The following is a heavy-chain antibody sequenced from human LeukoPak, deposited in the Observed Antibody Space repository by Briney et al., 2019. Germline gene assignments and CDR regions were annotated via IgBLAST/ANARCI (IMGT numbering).Heavy chain of an antibody. CDR3: AREYSGYSSSWGGLDY. J-gene: IGHJ4*02. V-gene: IGHV3-30*02. CDR2: IRYDGSNK. D-gene: IGHD6-13*01. CDR1: RFTFSTYG. Sequence: PGGSLRLSCAASRFTFSTYGMHWVRQAPGKGLEWVAFIRYDGSNKYYADSVKGRFTISRDNSKNTLYLQMNSLRAEDTAVYYCAREYSGYSSSWGGLDYWGQGTLVTVSS.